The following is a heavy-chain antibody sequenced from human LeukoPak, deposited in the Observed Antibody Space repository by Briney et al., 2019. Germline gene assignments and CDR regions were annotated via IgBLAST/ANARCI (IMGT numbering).Heavy chain of an antibody. J-gene: IGHJ3*02. CDR1: GGSISSYY. V-gene: IGHV4-59*01. CDR2: IYYSGST. Sequence: SETLSLTCTVSGGSISSYYWSWIRQPPGKGLEWIGYIYYSGSTNYNPSLKSRVTISVDTSKNQFSLKLSSVTAVDTAVYYCARGPYYADTPGAFDIWGQGTMVTVSS. CDR3: ARGPYYADTPGAFDI. D-gene: IGHD2/OR15-2a*01.